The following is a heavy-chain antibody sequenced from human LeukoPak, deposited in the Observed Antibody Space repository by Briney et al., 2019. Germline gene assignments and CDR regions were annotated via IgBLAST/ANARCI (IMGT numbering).Heavy chain of an antibody. CDR2: ISSGSSYI. V-gene: IGHV3-21*01. CDR1: GFTFSSYA. CDR3: ARDKGIQLWYHFDY. Sequence: GGSLRLSCAASGFTFSSYAMSWVRQAPGKGLEWVSSISSGSSYIYYADSVKGRFTISRDNAKNSLYLQMNSLRAEDTAVYYCARDKGIQLWYHFDYWGQGTLVTVSS. J-gene: IGHJ4*02. D-gene: IGHD5-18*01.